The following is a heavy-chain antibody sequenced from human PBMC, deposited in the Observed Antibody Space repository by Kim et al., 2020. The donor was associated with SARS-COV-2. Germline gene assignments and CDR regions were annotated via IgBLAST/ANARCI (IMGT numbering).Heavy chain of an antibody. V-gene: IGHV3-11*01. J-gene: IGHJ6*02. Sequence: GSLRLSCAASGFIFSDYYMSWIRQAPGKGLEWVSYISSSGSTIYYADSVKGRFTISRDNAKNSLYLQMNSLRAEDTAVYHCARAGTNVGQNYYYYYGMDVWGQGTTVTVSS. CDR3: ARAGTNVGQNYYYYYGMDV. CDR1: GFIFSDYY. D-gene: IGHD3-10*01. CDR2: ISSSGSTI.